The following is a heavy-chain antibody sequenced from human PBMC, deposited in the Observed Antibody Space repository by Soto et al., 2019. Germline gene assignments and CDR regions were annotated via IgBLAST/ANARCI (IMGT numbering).Heavy chain of an antibody. CDR3: ARVPPPDYYGMDV. V-gene: IGHV3-33*01. CDR1: GFTFSSYG. CDR2: IWNDGKNK. Sequence: PGGSLRLSCAASGFTFSSYGMHWVRQAPGKGLEWVAVIWNDGKNKYYADSVKGRFTISRDNSKSTLDLQMNSLRVEDTAVYYCARVPPPDYYGMDVWGQGTTVTVSS. J-gene: IGHJ6*02.